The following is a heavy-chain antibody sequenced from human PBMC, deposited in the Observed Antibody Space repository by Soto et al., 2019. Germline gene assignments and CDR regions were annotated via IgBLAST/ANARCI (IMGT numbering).Heavy chain of an antibody. CDR3: ARLTYCGTQCYFDY. CDR1: GYNFGTDN. J-gene: IGHJ4*02. Sequence: PGESLKISCQVSGYNFGTDNIAWVRQMPGKGLEWMGIIFPPDSETRYSPSFQGQVTFSVDRSMNTAYLQWDSLEASDTAIYFCARLTYCGTQCYFDYWGQGTLVTVSS. CDR2: IFPPDSET. D-gene: IGHD2-21*01. V-gene: IGHV5-51*01.